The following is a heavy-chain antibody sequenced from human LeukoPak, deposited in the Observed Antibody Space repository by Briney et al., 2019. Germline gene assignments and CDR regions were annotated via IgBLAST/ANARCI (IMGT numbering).Heavy chain of an antibody. CDR3: ARDLSGLRGLAFDY. J-gene: IGHJ4*02. CDR1: GGTFSSYA. Sequence: SVKVSCKASGGTFSSYAISWVRQAPGQGLEWMGRIIPILGIANYAQKFQGSVTITADKSTSTAYMELSSLRSEDTAVYYCARDLSGLRGLAFDYWGQGTLVTVSS. CDR2: IIPILGIA. V-gene: IGHV1-69*04. D-gene: IGHD4-17*01.